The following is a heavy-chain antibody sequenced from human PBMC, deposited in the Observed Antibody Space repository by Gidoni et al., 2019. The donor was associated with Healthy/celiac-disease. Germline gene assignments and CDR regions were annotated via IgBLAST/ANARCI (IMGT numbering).Heavy chain of an antibody. J-gene: IGHJ3*02. Sequence: QVQLQESGPGLVKPSGTLSLTCAVYGGSISSSNWWSWVRQPPGKGLEWIGEIYHSGSTNYNPSLKSRVTISVDKSKNQFSLKLSSVTAADTAVYYCARAPDYDILTGLDAFDIWGQGTMVTVSS. CDR3: ARAPDYDILTGLDAFDI. CDR2: IYHSGST. D-gene: IGHD3-9*01. CDR1: GGSISSSNW. V-gene: IGHV4-4*02.